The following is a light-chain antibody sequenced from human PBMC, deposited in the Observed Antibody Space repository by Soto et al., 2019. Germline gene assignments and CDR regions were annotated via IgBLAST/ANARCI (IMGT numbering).Light chain of an antibody. CDR1: QDISNY. CDR3: QQSVSLPIT. Sequence: DIQMTQSPSSLSASVGDRVTITCRASQDISNYLNWYQQRPGKAPKLLIYDASNLERGVPSRFSRTRSGTHFTFAITSLQPEDVATYYCQQSVSLPITFGQGTRLEI. CDR2: DAS. J-gene: IGKJ5*01. V-gene: IGKV1-33*01.